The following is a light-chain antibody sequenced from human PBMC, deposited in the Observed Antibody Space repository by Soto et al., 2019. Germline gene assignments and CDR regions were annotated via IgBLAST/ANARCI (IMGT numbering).Light chain of an antibody. CDR2: DAS. CDR1: QSVSSY. Sequence: EVVLTQSPATLSLSPGDRATLSCRASQSVSSYLAWYQQKPGQAPRLLIFDASNRATGTPARFSGSGSGTDFTLTISSLEPEDFAVYYCQQRSNWPWTFGQGTKVDIK. CDR3: QQRSNWPWT. V-gene: IGKV3-11*01. J-gene: IGKJ1*01.